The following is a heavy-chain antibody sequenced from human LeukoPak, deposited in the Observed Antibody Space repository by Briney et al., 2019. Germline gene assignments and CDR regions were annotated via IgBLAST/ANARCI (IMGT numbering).Heavy chain of an antibody. CDR3: ARDTLGEGEDANYAVYYFDY. V-gene: IGHV3-48*03. CDR1: GFTFSSYE. J-gene: IGHJ4*02. CDR2: ISSSGSTI. Sequence: GGSLRLSCAASGFTFSSYEMNWVRQAPGKGLEWVSYISSSGSTIYYTDSVKGRFTISRDNGKNSLDLQMNSLRADDTAVYYCARDTLGEGEDANYAVYYFDYWGQGTVVTVSS. D-gene: IGHD4/OR15-4a*01.